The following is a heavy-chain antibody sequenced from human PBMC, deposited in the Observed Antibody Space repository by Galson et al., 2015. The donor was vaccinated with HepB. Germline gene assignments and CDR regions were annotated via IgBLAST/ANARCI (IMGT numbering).Heavy chain of an antibody. J-gene: IGHJ3*02. CDR1: GFTFDDYA. V-gene: IGHV3-9*01. CDR2: ISWNSGSI. CDR3: AKDRLSGCISSSCYYLRPDAFDI. Sequence: SLRLSCAASGFTFDDYAMHWVRQAPGKGLEWVSGISWNSGSIGYADSVKGRFTISRDNAKNSLYLQMNSLRAEDTALYYCAKDRLSGCISSSCYYLRPDAFDIWGQGTMVTVSS. D-gene: IGHD2-2*01.